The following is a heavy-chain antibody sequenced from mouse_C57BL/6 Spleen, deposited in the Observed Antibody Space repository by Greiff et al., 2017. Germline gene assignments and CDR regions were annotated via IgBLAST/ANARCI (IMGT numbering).Heavy chain of an antibody. V-gene: IGHV1-55*01. CDR2: IYPGSGST. CDR3: ARGGITTVVEDDAMDY. J-gene: IGHJ4*01. CDR1: GYTFTSYW. Sequence: QVQLKQPGAELVKPGASVKMSCKASGYTFTSYWITWVKQRPGQGLEWIGDIYPGSGSTNYNEKFKSKAKLTVDTSSSTAYMQLSSLTSEDSAVYYGARGGITTVVEDDAMDYWGQGTSVTGSA. D-gene: IGHD1-1*01.